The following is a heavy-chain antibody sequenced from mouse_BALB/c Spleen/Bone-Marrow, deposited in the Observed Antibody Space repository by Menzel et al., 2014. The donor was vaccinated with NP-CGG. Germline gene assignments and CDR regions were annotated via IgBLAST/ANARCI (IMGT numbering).Heavy chain of an antibody. CDR2: IYPGDGST. CDR3: ARKENWAYAMDY. Sequence: QVQLKQSGPELVKPGASVKMSCKASGYTFTSYYIHWVKQRPGQGLEWIGWIYPGDGSTKYNEKFKGKTTLTADKSSSPPYMLLSSLTSGDSAIYFCARKENWAYAMDYWGQGTSVTVSS. D-gene: IGHD4-1*01. V-gene: IGHV1S56*01. CDR1: GYTFTSYY. J-gene: IGHJ4*01.